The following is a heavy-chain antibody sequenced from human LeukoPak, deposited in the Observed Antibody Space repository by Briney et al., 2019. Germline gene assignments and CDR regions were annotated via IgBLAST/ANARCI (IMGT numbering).Heavy chain of an antibody. CDR2: IYYSGST. D-gene: IGHD3-10*01. V-gene: IGHV4-30-4*08. CDR3: ARAIHFTINWFDP. CDR1: GGSISSGDYY. J-gene: IGHJ5*02. Sequence: TTSQTLSLTCTVSGGSISSGDYYWSCIRQPPGKGLEWIGYIYYSGSTYYNPSLKSRVTISVDTSKNQFSLKLSSVTAADTAVYYCARAIHFTINWFDPWGQGTLVTVSS.